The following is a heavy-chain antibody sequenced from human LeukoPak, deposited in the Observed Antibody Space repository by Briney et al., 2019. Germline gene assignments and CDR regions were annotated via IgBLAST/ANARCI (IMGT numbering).Heavy chain of an antibody. CDR3: AREYSSNPYMDV. V-gene: IGHV3-48*03. D-gene: IGHD6-13*01. CDR2: ISSSGSTI. J-gene: IGHJ6*03. Sequence: GGSLRLSCAASGFTFSSYEMNWVRQAPGKGLEWVSYISSSGSTIYYADSVKGRFTISRDNAKNSLYLQMNSLRAEDTAVYYCAREYSSNPYMDVWGKGTTVTVSS. CDR1: GFTFSSYE.